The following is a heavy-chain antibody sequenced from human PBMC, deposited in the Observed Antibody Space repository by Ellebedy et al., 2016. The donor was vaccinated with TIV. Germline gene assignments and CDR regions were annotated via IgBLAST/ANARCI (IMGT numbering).Heavy chain of an antibody. CDR2: IFYSGST. CDR1: GGSISSSSYY. D-gene: IGHD2-21*02. V-gene: IGHV4-61*05. CDR3: ARGVTPDAFDI. Sequence: SETLSLTXTVSGGSISSSSYYWGSIRQPPGKGLEWIGYIFYSGSTNYKPSLKSRVTISLDTSKNWFSLKLNSLTAADTAVYYCARGVTPDAFDIWGQGTMVTVSS. J-gene: IGHJ3*02.